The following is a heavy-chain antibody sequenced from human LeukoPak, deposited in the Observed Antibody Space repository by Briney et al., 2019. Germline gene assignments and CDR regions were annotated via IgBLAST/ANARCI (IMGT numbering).Heavy chain of an antibody. J-gene: IGHJ2*01. D-gene: IGHD6-13*01. CDR2: INHSGST. V-gene: IGHV4-34*01. Sequence: SETLSLTCAVYGGSFSGYYWSWIRQPPGKGLEWIGEINHSGSTNYNPSLKSRVTISVDTSKSQFSLKLSSVTAADTAVYYCARLRPYSSSWFGGYSYWYFDLWGRGTLVTVSS. CDR1: GGSFSGYY. CDR3: ARLRPYSSSWFGGYSYWYFDL.